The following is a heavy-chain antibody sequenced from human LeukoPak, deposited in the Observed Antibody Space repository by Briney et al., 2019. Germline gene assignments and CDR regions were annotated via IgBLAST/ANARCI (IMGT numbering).Heavy chain of an antibody. CDR2: IHSSGNT. V-gene: IGHV4-61*02. Sequence: SQTLSLTCTVSDDSISGGRYYWSWIRQSAGKGLEWIGRIHSSGNTNYNPSLKSRVTISVDTSKNHFSLKLTSVSIADTAVYYCAREGAAQRGEGSFDYWGQGTLVPVSS. CDR1: DDSISGGRYY. J-gene: IGHJ4*02. D-gene: IGHD3-10*01. CDR3: AREGAAQRGEGSFDY.